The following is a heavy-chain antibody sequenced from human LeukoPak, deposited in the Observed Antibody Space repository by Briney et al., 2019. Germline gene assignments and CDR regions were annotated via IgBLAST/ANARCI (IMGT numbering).Heavy chain of an antibody. CDR3: ARELSPYYGMDV. V-gene: IGHV3-23*01. J-gene: IGHJ6*02. CDR1: GFTFSSYA. Sequence: GGSLRLSCAASGFTFSSYAMSWVRQAPGKGLEWVSAISGSGGSTYYADSVKGRFTISRDNAKNSLYLQMNSLRAEDTAVYYCARELSPYYGMDVWGQGTTVTVSS. CDR2: ISGSGGST.